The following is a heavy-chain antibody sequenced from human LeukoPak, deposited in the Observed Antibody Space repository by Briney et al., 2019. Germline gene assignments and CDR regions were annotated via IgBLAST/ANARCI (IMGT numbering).Heavy chain of an antibody. J-gene: IGHJ4*02. D-gene: IGHD3-22*01. CDR3: RGSGYQY. Sequence: GGSLRLSCAASGFTFRGSAMHWVRQASGKGLEWVGRIRSKTNNYATAYAASVKGRFTISRDDSKNTAYLQMNSLKTEDTAVYYCRGSGYQYWGQGTLVTVSS. V-gene: IGHV3-73*01. CDR1: GFTFRGSA. CDR2: IRSKTNNYAT.